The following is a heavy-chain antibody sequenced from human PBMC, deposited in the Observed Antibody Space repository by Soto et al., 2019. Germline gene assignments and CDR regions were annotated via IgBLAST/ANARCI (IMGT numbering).Heavy chain of an antibody. V-gene: IGHV5-10-1*01. J-gene: IGHJ6*02. CDR1: GYSFTSYW. Sequence: GESLKISCKGSGYSFTSYWIGWVRQMPGKGLKWMGSIDPSDSYTNYSPSFQGHVTISADKSISTAYLQWSSLKASDTAMYYCARTSMQSRGYSYGHGGMDVWGQGTTVTVSS. CDR3: ARTSMQSRGYSYGHGGMDV. D-gene: IGHD5-18*01. CDR2: IDPSDSYT.